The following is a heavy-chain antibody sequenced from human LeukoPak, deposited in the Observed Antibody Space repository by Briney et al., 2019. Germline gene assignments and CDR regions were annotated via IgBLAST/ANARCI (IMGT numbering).Heavy chain of an antibody. V-gene: IGHV3-66*01. CDR2: IYSGGST. D-gene: IGHD5-18*01. CDR1: GFTVSSNY. Sequence: GGSLRLSCAASGFTVSSNYMSLVRQAPGKGLEWVSVIYSGGSTYYADSVKGRFTISRDNSKNTLYLQMNSLRAEDTAVYYCARVSGTAMVTDYWGQGTLVTVSS. J-gene: IGHJ4*02. CDR3: ARVSGTAMVTDY.